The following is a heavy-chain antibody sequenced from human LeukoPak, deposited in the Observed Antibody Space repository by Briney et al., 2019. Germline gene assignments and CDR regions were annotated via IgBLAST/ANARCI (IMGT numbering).Heavy chain of an antibody. CDR3: ARDAAGGVNGGYYFDF. CDR2: IYYSGST. Sequence: SETLSLTCTVSGGSISSYYWSWIRQPPGKGLEWIGYIYYSGSTDYNPSLRSRVTISVDTSKNQFSLKLSSVTAADTAVYYRARDAAGGVNGGYYFDFWGQGTLVTVSS. D-gene: IGHD3-16*01. V-gene: IGHV4-59*01. J-gene: IGHJ4*02. CDR1: GGSISSYY.